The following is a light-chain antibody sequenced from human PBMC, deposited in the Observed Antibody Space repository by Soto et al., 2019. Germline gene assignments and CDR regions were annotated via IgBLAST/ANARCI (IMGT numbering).Light chain of an antibody. Sequence: EIVLTQSPGTLSLSPGERATLSCRASQSVSSSYLAWYQQKPGQAPRLLIYAASSRAAGIPDRFSVSGSGTDFTLTISTLETEDFAVYYCQHDCSSPWTFGQGTKVEIK. CDR1: QSVSSSY. V-gene: IGKV3-20*01. CDR2: AAS. CDR3: QHDCSSPWT. J-gene: IGKJ1*01.